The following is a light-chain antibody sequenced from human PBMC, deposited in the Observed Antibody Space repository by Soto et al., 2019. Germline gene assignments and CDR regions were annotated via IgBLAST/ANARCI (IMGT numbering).Light chain of an antibody. J-gene: IGLJ1*01. CDR1: SSNIGANSD. V-gene: IGLV1-40*01. CDR3: QSYDNSLSGFYV. Sequence: QSALTQPPSVSGAPGQRVTISCTGSSSNIGANSDVHWYQQLTGAAPKLLIYGTTNRPSGVSDRFSASKSGTSASLAITGLQAEDEADYYCQSYDNSLSGFYVFGTGTKVTVL. CDR2: GTT.